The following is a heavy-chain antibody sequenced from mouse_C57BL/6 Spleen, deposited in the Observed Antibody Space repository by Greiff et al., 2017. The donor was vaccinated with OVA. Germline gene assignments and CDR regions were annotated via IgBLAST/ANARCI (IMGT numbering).Heavy chain of an antibody. V-gene: IGHV5-17*01. J-gene: IGHJ3*01. D-gene: IGHD2-4*01. Sequence: EVLLVESGGGLVKPGGSLKLSCAASGFTFSDYGMHWVRQAPEKGLELVAYISSGSSTIYYADTVKGRFTISRDNAKNTLFLQMTSLRSEDTAMYYCARGYDHDEGFAYWGQGTLVTVSA. CDR2: ISSGSSTI. CDR3: ARGYDHDEGFAY. CDR1: GFTFSDYG.